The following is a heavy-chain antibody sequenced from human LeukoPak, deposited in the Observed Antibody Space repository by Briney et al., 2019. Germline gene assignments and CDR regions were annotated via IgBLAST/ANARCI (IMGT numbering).Heavy chain of an antibody. V-gene: IGHV1-2*02. Sequence: ASVKVSCKASGYTFTGYYMHWVRQAPGQGLEWMGWINPNSGGTNYAQKFQGRVTMTRDTSISTAYMELSRLRSDDTAVYYCARGTVMTTQLDMDVWGKGTTVTVSS. D-gene: IGHD4-11*01. CDR2: INPNSGGT. CDR1: GYTFTGYY. J-gene: IGHJ6*03. CDR3: ARGTVMTTQLDMDV.